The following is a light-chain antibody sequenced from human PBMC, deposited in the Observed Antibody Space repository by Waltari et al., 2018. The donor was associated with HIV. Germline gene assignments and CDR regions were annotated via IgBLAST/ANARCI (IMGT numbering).Light chain of an antibody. V-gene: IGLV1-40*01. J-gene: IGLJ2*01. Sequence: QSALTQPPSVSGAPGQSVTISCSGSNSNIGAGFDVHWYQQVPGTAPRLLIYDNNDRPSGVPDRFSGSKSGTSASLAINGRQSEDEADYYCQSYDSRLSGSVVFGGGTKVTVL. CDR2: DNN. CDR3: QSYDSRLSGSVV. CDR1: NSNIGAGFD.